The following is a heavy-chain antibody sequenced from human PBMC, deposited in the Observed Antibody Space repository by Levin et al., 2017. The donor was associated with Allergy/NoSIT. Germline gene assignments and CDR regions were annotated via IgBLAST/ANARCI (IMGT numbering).Heavy chain of an antibody. Sequence: GESLKISCKGSGYSFTSYWIGWVRQMPGKGLEWMGIIYPGDSDTRYSPSFQGQVTISADKSISTAYLQWSSLKASDTAMYYCARVGVCSGGSCYRWWFDPWGQGTLVTVSS. D-gene: IGHD2-15*01. CDR2: IYPGDSDT. J-gene: IGHJ5*02. CDR3: ARVGVCSGGSCYRWWFDP. CDR1: GYSFTSYW. V-gene: IGHV5-51*01.